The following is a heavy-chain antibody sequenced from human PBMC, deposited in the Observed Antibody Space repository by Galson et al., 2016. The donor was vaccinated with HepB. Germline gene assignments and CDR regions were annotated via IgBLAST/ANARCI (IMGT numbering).Heavy chain of an antibody. V-gene: IGHV3-74*01. D-gene: IGHD4-17*01. CDR1: GFTFSGYW. J-gene: IGHJ4*02. CDR2: INSDGNYI. CDR3: ASAQDYGNSPFDY. Sequence: SLRLSCAASGFTFSGYWMHWVRQVPGKGLMWVSRINSDGNYINYADSVKGRFTISRDNAKNAVFLQMNSLRAEDTALYYCASAQDYGNSPFDYWGQGTLVTVSS.